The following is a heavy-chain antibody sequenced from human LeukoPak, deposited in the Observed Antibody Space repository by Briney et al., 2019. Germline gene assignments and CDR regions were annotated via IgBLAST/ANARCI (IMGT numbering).Heavy chain of an antibody. D-gene: IGHD6-19*01. V-gene: IGHV4-59*01. CDR1: EFTFSSYS. J-gene: IGHJ4*02. CDR3: ARALYSSEEGFDY. Sequence: GSLRLSCAASEFTFSSYSMNWIRQPPGKGLEWIGYIYYSGSTNYNPSLKSRVTISVDTSKNQFSLKLSSVTAADTAVYYCARALYSSEEGFDYWGQGTLVTVSS. CDR2: IYYSGST.